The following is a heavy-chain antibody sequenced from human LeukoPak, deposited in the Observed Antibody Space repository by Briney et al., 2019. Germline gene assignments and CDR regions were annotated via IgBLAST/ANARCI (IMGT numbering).Heavy chain of an antibody. Sequence: PSETLSLTCAVYGGSFSGYYWSWIRQPPGKGLEWIGEINHSGSTNYNPSLKSRVTISVDTSKNQFSLKLSSVTAADTAVYYCARWGVVMATDGIIWGQGTLVTVSS. CDR2: INHSGST. D-gene: IGHD5-24*01. CDR1: GGSFSGYY. V-gene: IGHV4-34*01. CDR3: ARWGVVMATDGII. J-gene: IGHJ4*02.